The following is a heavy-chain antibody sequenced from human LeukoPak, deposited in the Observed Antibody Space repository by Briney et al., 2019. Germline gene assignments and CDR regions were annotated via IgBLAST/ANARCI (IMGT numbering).Heavy chain of an antibody. CDR1: GGSISSYY. CDR3: ARDSSSSWYFFDY. V-gene: IGHV4-59*01. J-gene: IGHJ4*02. D-gene: IGHD6-13*01. CDR2: IYYSGSA. Sequence: SETLSLTCTVSGGSISSYYWSWIRQPPGKGLEWIGYIYYSGSANYNPSLKSRVTISVDTSKNQFSLKLSSVAAADTAVYYCARDSSSSWYFFDYWGQGTLVTVSS.